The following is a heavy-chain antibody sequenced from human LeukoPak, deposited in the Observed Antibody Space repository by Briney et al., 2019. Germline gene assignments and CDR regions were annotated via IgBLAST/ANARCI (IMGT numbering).Heavy chain of an antibody. Sequence: SETLSLTCAVYGGSFSGYYWSWIRQPAGKGLEWIGYIYYSGSTYYNPSLKSRVTISVDTSKNQFSLKLSSVTAADTAVYYCAREKWELLARDAFDIWGQGRMVTVSS. J-gene: IGHJ3*02. D-gene: IGHD1-26*01. CDR1: GGSFSGYY. CDR3: AREKWELLARDAFDI. V-gene: IGHV4-59*06. CDR2: IYYSGST.